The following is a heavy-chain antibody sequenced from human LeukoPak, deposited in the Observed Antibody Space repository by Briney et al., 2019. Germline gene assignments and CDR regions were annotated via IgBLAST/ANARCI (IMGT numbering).Heavy chain of an antibody. CDR1: GFTFNSYW. V-gene: IGHV3-21*06. CDR3: ARDLNYLYDTSGLGGAFDI. Sequence: GGSLRLSCAASGFTFNSYWIHWVRQAPGKGLEWVSSISSSSTYIYYADSVKGRFTISRDNAKNSLYLQMNSLRAEDTALYYCARDLNYLYDTSGLGGAFDIWGQGTMVTVSS. J-gene: IGHJ3*02. CDR2: ISSSSTYI. D-gene: IGHD3-22*01.